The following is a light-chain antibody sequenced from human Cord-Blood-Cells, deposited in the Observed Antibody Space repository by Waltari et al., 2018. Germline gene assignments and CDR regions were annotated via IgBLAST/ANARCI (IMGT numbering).Light chain of an antibody. J-gene: IGLJ1*01. CDR3: CSYAGSYV. Sequence: QSALTQPRSVSGSPGQSVTISCTGTSSAVVGYHYFSWYQQPPGKPPKRLIYDVSKRPSGVPDRFSGSKSGNTASLTISGLQAEDEADYYCCSYAGSYVFGTGTKVTVL. V-gene: IGLV2-11*01. CDR2: DVS. CDR1: SSAVVGYHY.